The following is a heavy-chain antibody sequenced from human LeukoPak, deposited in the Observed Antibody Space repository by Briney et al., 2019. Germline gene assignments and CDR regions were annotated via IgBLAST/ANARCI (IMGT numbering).Heavy chain of an antibody. CDR1: GGSFSGYY. CDR2: INHSGST. D-gene: IGHD5-24*01. Sequence: SETLSLTCAVYGGSFSGYYWSWIRQPPGKGLEWIGEINHSGSTNYNPSLKSRVTISVDTSKNQFSLKLSSVTAADTAVYYCARETGGDGYNYNWFDPWGQRTLVTVSS. CDR3: ARETGGDGYNYNWFDP. V-gene: IGHV4-34*01. J-gene: IGHJ5*02.